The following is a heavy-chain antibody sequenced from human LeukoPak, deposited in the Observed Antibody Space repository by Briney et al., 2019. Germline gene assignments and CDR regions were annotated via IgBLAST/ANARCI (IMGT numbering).Heavy chain of an antibody. CDR3: ARDQGYYDSSFGFDY. CDR1: GGSINSYY. J-gene: IGHJ4*02. CDR2: TYYTGAT. V-gene: IGHV4-59*01. D-gene: IGHD3-22*01. Sequence: SETLSLTCSVSGGSINSYYWSWIRQPPGKGLEWIGYTYYTGATNYNPSLESRVTISIDRSKRQLSLELRSVTAADTAVYYCARDQGYYDSSFGFDYWGQGTLVTVSS.